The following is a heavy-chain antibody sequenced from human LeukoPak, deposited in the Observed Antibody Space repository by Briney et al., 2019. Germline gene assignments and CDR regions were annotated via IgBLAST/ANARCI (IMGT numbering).Heavy chain of an antibody. CDR2: IRSKINGGTT. Sequence: GSLRLSCAASGITFRNASMSWVRQAPGKGLEWVGRIRSKINGGTTDYAAPVKGRFTISRDDSKNTLYLQMNSLTIEDTAVYFCAHRDTDMVRVDYWGQGTLVTVSS. D-gene: IGHD5-18*01. J-gene: IGHJ4*02. V-gene: IGHV3-15*01. CDR3: AHRDTDMVRVDY. CDR1: GITFRNAS.